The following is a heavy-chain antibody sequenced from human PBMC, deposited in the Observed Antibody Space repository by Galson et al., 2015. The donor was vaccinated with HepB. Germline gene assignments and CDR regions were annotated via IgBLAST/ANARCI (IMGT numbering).Heavy chain of an antibody. Sequence: SLRLSCAASGFTFSSYAMHWVRQAPGKGLEWVAVISYDGSNKYYADSVKGRFTISRDNSKNTLYLQMNSLRAEDTAVYYCARDQFGNYGDKTDYYYGMDVWGQGTTVTVSS. CDR3: ARDQFGNYGDKTDYYYGMDV. V-gene: IGHV3-30-3*01. D-gene: IGHD4-17*01. CDR2: ISYDGSNK. J-gene: IGHJ6*02. CDR1: GFTFSSYA.